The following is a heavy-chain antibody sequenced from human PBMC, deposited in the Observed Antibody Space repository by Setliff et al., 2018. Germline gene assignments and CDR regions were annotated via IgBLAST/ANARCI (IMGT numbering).Heavy chain of an antibody. J-gene: IGHJ4*02. D-gene: IGHD1-26*01. CDR2: ISDSLSTT. CDR1: GFTFNTYA. CDR3: VKDGVGPTFTYFFDY. V-gene: IGHV3-23*01. Sequence: GGSLRLSCAASGFTFNTYAMSWVRQPPGKGLEWVSTISDSLSTTYYTDSVRGRLTISRDDSKKILYLQMDSLRAEDTAIYYCVKDGVGPTFTYFFDYWGQGSQVTVSS.